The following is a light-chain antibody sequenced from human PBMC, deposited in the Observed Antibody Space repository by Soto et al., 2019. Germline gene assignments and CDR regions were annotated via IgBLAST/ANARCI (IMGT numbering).Light chain of an antibody. CDR3: QKYNSAPYT. Sequence: DIQMTQSPSSLSASVGDRVTITCRASQGIFNFLAWYQQKPGKVPELLIYAASTFESGVPSRFSGSGSGTDFTLTISSLQPEDVAAYYCQKYNSAPYTFSPGTKVDIK. CDR2: AAS. J-gene: IGKJ3*01. V-gene: IGKV1-27*01. CDR1: QGIFNF.